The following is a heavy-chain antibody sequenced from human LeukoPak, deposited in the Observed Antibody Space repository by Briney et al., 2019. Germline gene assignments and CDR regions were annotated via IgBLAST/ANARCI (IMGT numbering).Heavy chain of an antibody. Sequence: AASVKVSCKASGYTFTSYYMHWVRQAPGQGLEWMGINNPSGGSTSYAQKFQGRVTMTRDMSTSTVYMELSSLRSEDTAVYYCAREVPNDAFDIWGQGTMVTVSS. CDR1: GYTFTSYY. CDR3: AREVPNDAFDI. D-gene: IGHD4/OR15-4a*01. CDR2: NNPSGGST. V-gene: IGHV1-46*01. J-gene: IGHJ3*02.